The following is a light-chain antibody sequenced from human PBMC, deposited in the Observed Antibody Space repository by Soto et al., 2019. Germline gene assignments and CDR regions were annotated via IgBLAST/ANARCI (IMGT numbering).Light chain of an antibody. Sequence: EIVLTQSPATLSLSPGDTATLSCRASQSVTSYLAWYQHRPGQAPRLLIYDASSRAPDIPDRFSGSGYGTDFTLTISSLQSEDFAVYYCQQYDNWTTFGQGTKVDIK. CDR3: QQYDNWTT. J-gene: IGKJ1*01. V-gene: IGKV3-11*01. CDR2: DAS. CDR1: QSVTSY.